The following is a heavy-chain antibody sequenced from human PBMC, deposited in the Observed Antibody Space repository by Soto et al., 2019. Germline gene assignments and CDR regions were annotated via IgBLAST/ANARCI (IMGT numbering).Heavy chain of an antibody. Sequence: QVQLVQSGAEVKKPGASVEVSCKASGYTFTSYGISWVRQAPGQGLEWMGWISAYNGNTNYAQKLQGRVTMTTDTSTSTAYMELRSLRSDDTAVYYCARDRLRYFDWLLNAFDIWGQGTMVTVSS. CDR3: ARDRLRYFDWLLNAFDI. D-gene: IGHD3-9*01. V-gene: IGHV1-18*01. CDR1: GYTFTSYG. CDR2: ISAYNGNT. J-gene: IGHJ3*02.